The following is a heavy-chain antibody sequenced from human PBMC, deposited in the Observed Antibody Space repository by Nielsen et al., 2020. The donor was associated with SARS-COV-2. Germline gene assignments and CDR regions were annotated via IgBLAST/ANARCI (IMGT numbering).Heavy chain of an antibody. Sequence: SETLSLTFAVYGGSFSGYYWSWIRKPPGKGLEWIGEINHSGSTNYNPSLKSRVTISVDTSKNQFSMKLSSVTAADTAVYYCARGFLAAAGTGLGYFQHWGQGTLVTVSS. V-gene: IGHV4-34*01. CDR3: ARGFLAAAGTGLGYFQH. CDR1: GGSFSGYY. J-gene: IGHJ1*01. D-gene: IGHD6-13*01. CDR2: INHSGST.